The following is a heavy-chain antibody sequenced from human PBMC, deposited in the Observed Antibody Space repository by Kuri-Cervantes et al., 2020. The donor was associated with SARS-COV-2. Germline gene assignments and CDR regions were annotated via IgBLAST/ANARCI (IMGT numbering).Heavy chain of an antibody. J-gene: IGHJ5*02. CDR2: IYSGGST. Sequence: GESLKISCAASGFTVSSNYMSWVRQAPGKGLEWVSVIYSGGSTYYADSVKGRFTISRDNAKNSLYLQMNSLRAEDTAVYYCARDPGDWNYGTGDRFDPWGQGTLVTVSS. CDR1: GFTVSSNY. D-gene: IGHD1-7*01. CDR3: ARDPGDWNYGTGDRFDP. V-gene: IGHV3-66*01.